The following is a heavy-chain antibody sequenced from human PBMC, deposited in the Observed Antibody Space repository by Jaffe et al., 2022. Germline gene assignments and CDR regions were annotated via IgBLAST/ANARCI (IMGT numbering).Heavy chain of an antibody. CDR1: GFTFSSYS. CDR3: ARDERSDYHDYGDEGWDWFDP. CDR2: ISSSSSYI. J-gene: IGHJ5*02. V-gene: IGHV3-21*01. D-gene: IGHD4-17*01. Sequence: EVQLVESGGGLVKPGGSLRLSCAASGFTFSSYSMNWVRQAPGKGLEWVSSISSSSSYIYYADSVKGRFTISRDNAKNSLYLQMNSLRAEDTAVYYCARDERSDYHDYGDEGWDWFDPWGQGTLVTVSS.